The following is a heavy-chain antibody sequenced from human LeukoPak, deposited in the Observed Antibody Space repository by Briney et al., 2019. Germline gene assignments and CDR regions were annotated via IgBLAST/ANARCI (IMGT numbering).Heavy chain of an antibody. CDR2: VFRTGTA. CDR1: GASISRSTYY. V-gene: IGHV4-39*01. Sequence: PSETLSLTCSVSGASISRSTYYWGWIRQPPGKGLEWIGSVFRTGTAYYNPSLRSRVTVSVDTSKNQFSLKLTSVTAADTAVYYCAKXXIGDYRTWGQGTLVAVSS. J-gene: IGHJ4*02. CDR3: AKXXIGDYRT. D-gene: IGHD4-17*01.